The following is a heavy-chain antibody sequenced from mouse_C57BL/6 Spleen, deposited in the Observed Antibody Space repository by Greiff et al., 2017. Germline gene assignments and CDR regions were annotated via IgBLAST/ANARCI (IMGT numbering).Heavy chain of an antibody. Sequence: EVKLVESGGDLVKPGGSLKLSCAASGFTFSSYGMSWVRQTPDKRLEWVATISSGGSYTYYPASVKGRFTISRDNAKNTLYLQMSSLKSEDTAMYYCARQGRLDYWGQGTTLTVSS. V-gene: IGHV5-6*02. CDR1: GFTFSSYG. CDR2: ISSGGSYT. J-gene: IGHJ2*01. CDR3: ARQGRLDY.